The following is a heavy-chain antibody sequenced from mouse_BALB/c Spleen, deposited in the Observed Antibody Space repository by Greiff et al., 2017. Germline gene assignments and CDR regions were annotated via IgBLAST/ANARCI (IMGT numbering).Heavy chain of an antibody. CDR3: ARRPAVEQTGAMDY. CDR2: ISSGGSYT. D-gene: IGHD1-1*01. CDR1: GFTFSSYG. V-gene: IGHV5-6*01. J-gene: IGHJ4*01. Sequence: EVQVVESGGDLVKPGGSLKLSCAASGFTFSSYGMSWVRQTPDKRLEWVATISSGGSYTYYPDSVKGRFTISRDNAKNTLYLQMSSLKSEDTAMYYCARRPAVEQTGAMDYWGQGTSVTVSS.